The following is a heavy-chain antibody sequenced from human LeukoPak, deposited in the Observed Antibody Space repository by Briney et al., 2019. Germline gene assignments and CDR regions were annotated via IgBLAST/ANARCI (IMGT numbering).Heavy chain of an antibody. CDR3: AKDGPFAGTTGFDY. CDR2: MNPNSGNT. J-gene: IGHJ4*02. Sequence: ASVKVSCKASGYTFTSYDINWVRQATGQGLEWMGWMNPNSGNTGYAQKFQGRVTMTRNTSISTAYMELSSLRSEDTAVYYCAKDGPFAGTTGFDYWGQGTLVTVSS. V-gene: IGHV1-8*01. CDR1: GYTFTSYD. D-gene: IGHD1-7*01.